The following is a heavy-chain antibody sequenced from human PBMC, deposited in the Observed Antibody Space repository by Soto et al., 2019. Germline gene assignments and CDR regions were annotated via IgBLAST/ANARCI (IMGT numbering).Heavy chain of an antibody. D-gene: IGHD5-12*01. CDR2: ISGSGGST. CDR3: EKDLGYSGYYFDY. V-gene: IGHV3-23*01. CDR1: GFTFSSYA. J-gene: IGHJ4*02. Sequence: EVQLLESGGGLVQPGGSLRLSCAASGFTFSSYAMSWVRQAPGKGLEWVSAISGSGGSTYYADSVKGRFTISRDNSKNTLYLQMNSLRAEDTAVYYCEKDLGYSGYYFDYWGQGTLVTVSS.